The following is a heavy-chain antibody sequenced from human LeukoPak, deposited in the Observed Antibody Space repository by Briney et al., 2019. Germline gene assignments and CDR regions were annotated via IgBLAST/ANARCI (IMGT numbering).Heavy chain of an antibody. V-gene: IGHV4-4*07. CDR2: IYTSGRT. Sequence: SETLSLTCTVSGGSISSYYWSWIRQPAGKGLEWIGRIYTSGRTNYNPSLKSRVTISVDTSKNQFSLKLSSVTAADTAVYYCARVCAPCSGWHYYMDVWGKGTTVTVSS. D-gene: IGHD6-19*01. CDR3: ARVCAPCSGWHYYMDV. J-gene: IGHJ6*03. CDR1: GGSISSYY.